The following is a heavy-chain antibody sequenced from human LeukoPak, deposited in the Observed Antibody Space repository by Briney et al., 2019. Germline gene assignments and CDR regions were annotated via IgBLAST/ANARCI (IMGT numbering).Heavy chain of an antibody. Sequence: GASVKVSCKASGYTFTSYGISWVRQAPGQGLEWMGWISAYNGNTNYAQKLQGRVTMTTDTSTSTAYMELRSLRSDDTAVYYCSRDPSPYSNHAYGDYWGQGTLVTVSS. V-gene: IGHV1-18*01. J-gene: IGHJ4*02. CDR2: ISAYNGNT. D-gene: IGHD4-11*01. CDR3: SRDPSPYSNHAYGDY. CDR1: GYTFTSYG.